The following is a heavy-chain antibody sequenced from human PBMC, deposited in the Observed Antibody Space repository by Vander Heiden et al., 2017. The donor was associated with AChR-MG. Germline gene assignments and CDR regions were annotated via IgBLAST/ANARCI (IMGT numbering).Heavy chain of an antibody. CDR1: GYRFTSYW. CDR3: ATSGHYSSSNVWYYFDY. J-gene: IGHJ4*02. Sequence: EVQLVQSGAEVKKPGESLKISCKGSGYRFTSYWIGWVRQMPGKGLECMGIIYPGDSDTRYSPSFQGQVTISADKSISTAYLQWSSLKASDTAMYYCATSGHYSSSNVWYYFDYWGQGTLVTVSS. CDR2: IYPGDSDT. V-gene: IGHV5-51*01. D-gene: IGHD6-6*01.